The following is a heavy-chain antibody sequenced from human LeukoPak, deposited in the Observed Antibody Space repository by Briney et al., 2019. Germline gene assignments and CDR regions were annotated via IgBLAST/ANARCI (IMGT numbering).Heavy chain of an antibody. J-gene: IGHJ6*03. V-gene: IGHV4-4*07. CDR2: ISGSGTI. Sequence: PSETLSLTCTVSGGSIHSYWSWIRQPAGKGLEWIGRISGSGTITYNPALQSRLTISIDTSKNQFSLKLMSVTAADTAVYYCARAAASLYYYYYMDVWGKGTSVTISS. D-gene: IGHD6-13*01. CDR3: ARAAASLYYYYYMDV. CDR1: GGSIHSY.